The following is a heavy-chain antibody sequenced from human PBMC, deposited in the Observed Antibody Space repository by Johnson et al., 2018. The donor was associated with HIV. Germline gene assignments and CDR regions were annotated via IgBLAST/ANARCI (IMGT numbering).Heavy chain of an antibody. Sequence: QVQLVESGGGVVQPGRSLRLSCAASGFTFSSYGMHWVRQAPGKGLEWVAVIWYDGSNKYYADSVKGRFTISRDNSKNTLYLQMNSLRAEDTALYYCAKEAAAGYNAFDIWGQGTMVTVS. D-gene: IGHD6-13*01. CDR1: GFTFSSYG. J-gene: IGHJ3*02. CDR3: AKEAAAGYNAFDI. V-gene: IGHV3-33*06. CDR2: IWYDGSNK.